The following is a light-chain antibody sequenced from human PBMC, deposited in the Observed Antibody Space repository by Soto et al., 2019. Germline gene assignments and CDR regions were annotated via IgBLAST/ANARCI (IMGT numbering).Light chain of an antibody. V-gene: IGKV1D-12*01. CDR1: QDIGSW. Sequence: DIQMTQSPSSVSASVGDRVVITCRASQDIGSWLAWYQQKPGKAPNLLIYAASRLHSGVPSRFTGDGSGTDFTLTIYTLQPEDFATYSCQQAKTFPLTFGGGTQVEIK. CDR2: AAS. CDR3: QQAKTFPLT. J-gene: IGKJ4*01.